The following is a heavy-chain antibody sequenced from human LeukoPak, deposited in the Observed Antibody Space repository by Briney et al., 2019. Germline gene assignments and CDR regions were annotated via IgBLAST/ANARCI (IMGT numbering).Heavy chain of an antibody. CDR3: ARGRWLKLWFGELFFDP. V-gene: IGHV4-39*02. CDR2: SYYSGSS. J-gene: IGHJ5*02. CDR1: GGSISSGSYY. D-gene: IGHD3-10*01. Sequence: PSETLSLTCTVAGGSISSGSYYWGWIRQPPGMGLEWIGCSYYSGSSSYNPSLRSRVAISVDTSQNQFSLKLNSVTAADTAVYYCARGRWLKLWFGELFFDPWGQGTLVTVSS.